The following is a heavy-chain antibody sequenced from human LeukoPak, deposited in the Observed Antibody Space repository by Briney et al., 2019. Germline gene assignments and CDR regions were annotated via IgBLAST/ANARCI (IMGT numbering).Heavy chain of an antibody. J-gene: IGHJ4*02. D-gene: IGHD3-10*01. CDR1: GFTFSSYA. Sequence: GGSLRLSYAASGFTFSSYAMSWVRQAPGKGLEWVSAISGSGGSTYYADSVKGRFTISRDNSKNTLYLQMNSLRAEDTAVYYCAKDPYLWFGEPYWGQGTLVTVSS. V-gene: IGHV3-23*01. CDR3: AKDPYLWFGEPY. CDR2: ISGSGGST.